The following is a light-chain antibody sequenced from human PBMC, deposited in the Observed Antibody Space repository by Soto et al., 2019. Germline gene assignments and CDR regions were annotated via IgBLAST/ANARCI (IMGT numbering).Light chain of an antibody. Sequence: EIVLTQSPGTLSLSPGGRANLSCRASQSVSSSFLSWYQQKTGQSPRLLIYGASGRATGIPERLSGSGSGTDLTLTISSMETEDFEVYYCQQYGSEPRTFGQGTQVDIK. CDR2: GAS. J-gene: IGKJ1*01. V-gene: IGKV3-20*01. CDR3: QQYGSEPRT. CDR1: QSVSSSF.